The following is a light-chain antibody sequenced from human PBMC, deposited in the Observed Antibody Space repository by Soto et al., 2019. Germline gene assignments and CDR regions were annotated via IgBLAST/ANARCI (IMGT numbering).Light chain of an antibody. CDR1: SGSIASNY. CDR2: EDN. J-gene: IGLJ2*01. CDR3: QYYDSSHVV. V-gene: IGLV6-57*02. Sequence: NFMLTQPHSVSESPGKTVTISCTGSSGSIASNYVQWYQQRPGSAPTTVIYEDNQRPSGVPDRFSGSIDSSSNSASLTISGLKTEDEANYSCQYYDSSHVVFGGGPKLTVL.